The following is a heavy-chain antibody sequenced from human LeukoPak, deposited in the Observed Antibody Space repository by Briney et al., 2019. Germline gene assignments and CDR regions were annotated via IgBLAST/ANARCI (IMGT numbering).Heavy chain of an antibody. CDR1: GFTFSSYS. CDR3: AREVAAGLFDY. J-gene: IGHJ4*02. V-gene: IGHV3-21*01. D-gene: IGHD6-13*01. CDR2: ISSSGYI. Sequence: GGSLRLSCAASGFTFSSYSMNWVRQAPGKGLEWVSSISSSGYIYYADSVKGRFTISRDNAKNSLYLQMNSLRAEDTAVYYCAREVAAGLFDYWGQGTLVTVSS.